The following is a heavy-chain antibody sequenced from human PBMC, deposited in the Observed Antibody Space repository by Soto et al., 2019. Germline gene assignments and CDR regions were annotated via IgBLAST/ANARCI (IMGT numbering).Heavy chain of an antibody. J-gene: IGHJ4*02. V-gene: IGHV3-30*18. CDR3: AKDLGRGSTY. Sequence: PGGSLRLSCAAPGFTFSSYGMHWVRQAPGKGLEWVAVISYDGSNKYYADSVKGRFTISRDNSKNTLYLQMNSLRAEDTAVYYYAKDLGRGSTYGGKGTLDPVPP. CDR1: GFTFSSYG. CDR2: ISYDGSNK.